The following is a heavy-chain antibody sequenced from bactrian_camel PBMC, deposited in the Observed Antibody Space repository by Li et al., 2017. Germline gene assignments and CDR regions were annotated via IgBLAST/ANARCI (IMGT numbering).Heavy chain of an antibody. Sequence: DVQLVESGGGLVQAGGSLTLSCVASGYAYSTYAIGWFRQAPGKEREGVALIYTSGSTYYSDSVKGRFTISQDNSKNMVFLEMGDLLPEDTAMYYCAAKETGVAEGHGETVSSGRWRRRTSRSGCTLHSDFGYWGQGTQVTVS. V-gene: IGHV3S67*01. D-gene: IGHD3*01. CDR2: IYTSGST. J-gene: IGHJ6*01. CDR1: GYAYSTYA. CDR3: AAKETGVAEGHGETVSSGRWRRRTSRSGCTLHSDFGY.